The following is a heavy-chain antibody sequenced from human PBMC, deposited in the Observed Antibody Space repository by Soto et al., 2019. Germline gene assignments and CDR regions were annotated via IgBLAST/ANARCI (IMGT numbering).Heavy chain of an antibody. CDR3: AGSGYYHNSGMGV. Sequence: SETLSLTCAVSGGSISSSNWWSWVRQPPGKGLEWIGEIYHSGRTNYNPSLKSRVTISVDRSKNQFSLKLSSVTAADTAVYYCAGSGYYHNSGMGVWGQGTTVTVSS. J-gene: IGHJ6*02. CDR1: GGSISSSNW. D-gene: IGHD3-22*01. CDR2: IYHSGRT. V-gene: IGHV4-4*02.